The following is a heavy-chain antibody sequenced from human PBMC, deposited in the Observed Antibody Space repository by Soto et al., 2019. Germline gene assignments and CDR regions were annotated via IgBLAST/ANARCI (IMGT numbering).Heavy chain of an antibody. CDR2: IYYSGST. CDR1: GGSISSGDYY. J-gene: IGHJ6*02. D-gene: IGHD1-1*01. V-gene: IGHV4-30-4*01. CDR3: ARASGTYYYYGMDV. Sequence: PSETPSLTCTVSGGSISSGDYYWSWIRQPPGKGLEWIGYIYYSGSTYYNPSLKSRVTISVDTSKNKFSLKLSSVTAADTAVYYCARASGTYYYYGMDVWGQETTVTVSS.